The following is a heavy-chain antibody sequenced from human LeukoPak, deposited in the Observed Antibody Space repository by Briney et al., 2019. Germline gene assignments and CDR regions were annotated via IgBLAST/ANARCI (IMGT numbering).Heavy chain of an antibody. V-gene: IGHV3-53*01. CDR2: IYSGGST. CDR1: GFTVSSNY. CDR3: ARGGYYYYFDY. J-gene: IGHJ4*02. D-gene: IGHD3-22*01. Sequence: GGSLRLSCAASGFTVSSNYMSWVRQAPGKGLERVSVIYSGGSTYYADSVKGRFTISRDNSKNTLYLQMNSLRAEDTAVYYCARGGYYYYFDYWGQGTLVTVSS.